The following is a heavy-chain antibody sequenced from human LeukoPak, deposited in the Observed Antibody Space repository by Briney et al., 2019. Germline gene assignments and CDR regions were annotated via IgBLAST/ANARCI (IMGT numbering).Heavy chain of an antibody. CDR1: GFTFGDYY. D-gene: IGHD1-1*01. Sequence: GGSLRLSRAASGFTFGDYYMSWIRQAPGKGLEWVSYISSSGSTIYYADSVKGRFTISRDNAKNSLYLQMNSLRAEDTAVYYCARDGRVGTTYVYYYGMDVWGQGTTVTVSS. CDR3: ARDGRVGTTYVYYYGMDV. CDR2: ISSSGSTI. J-gene: IGHJ6*02. V-gene: IGHV3-11*01.